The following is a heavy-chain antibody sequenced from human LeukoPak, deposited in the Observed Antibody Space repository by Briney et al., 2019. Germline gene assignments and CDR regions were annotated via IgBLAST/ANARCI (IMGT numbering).Heavy chain of an antibody. V-gene: IGHV3-48*04. Sequence: GGSLRLSCAASGLTVSSNYMNWVRQAPGRGLEWISYISNSGNTIYYADSVKGRFTISRDNAKNSLYLQMNSLRAEDTAVYYCAKDSGYDSHWFDPWGQGTLVTVSS. CDR3: AKDSGYDSHWFDP. CDR2: ISNSGNTI. J-gene: IGHJ5*02. CDR1: GLTVSSNY. D-gene: IGHD5-12*01.